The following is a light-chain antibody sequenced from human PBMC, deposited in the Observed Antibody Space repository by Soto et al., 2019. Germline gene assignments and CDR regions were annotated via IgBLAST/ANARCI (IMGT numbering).Light chain of an antibody. CDR2: AAS. J-gene: IGKJ4*01. V-gene: IGKV1-33*01. CDR3: QQYYSFPLT. CDR1: QDIANH. Sequence: DIQMTQSPSSLSASVGDRVTITCQASQDIANHLNWYQHKPGKAPELLIYAASTLQSGVPSRFSGSGSGTDFTLTISCLQSEDFATYYCQQYYSFPLTFGGGTKVEIK.